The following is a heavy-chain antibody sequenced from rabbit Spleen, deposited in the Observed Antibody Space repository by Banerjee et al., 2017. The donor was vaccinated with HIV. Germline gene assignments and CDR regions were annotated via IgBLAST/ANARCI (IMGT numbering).Heavy chain of an antibody. Sequence: QEQLEESGGGLVQPGGSLTLSCKASGFDFRRYYLSWVRQAPGKGLEWIACIDSVFGSTYYVSWAKGRFTISKTSSTTVTLQMTSLTGADTATYFCARGDFCFNLWGQDTLVTVS. CDR3: ARGDFCFNL. CDR2: IDSVFGST. CDR1: GFDFRRYYL. V-gene: IGHV1S45*01. J-gene: IGHJ4*01. D-gene: IGHD4-2*01.